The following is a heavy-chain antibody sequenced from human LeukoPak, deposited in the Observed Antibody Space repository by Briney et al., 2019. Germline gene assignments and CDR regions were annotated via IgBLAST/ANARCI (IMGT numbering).Heavy chain of an antibody. CDR1: GFTFSSYA. CDR3: AKETYYYGSGSSVVGMDV. J-gene: IGHJ6*02. CDR2: ISTSGGST. Sequence: GGSLRLSCAASGFTFSSYAMTWVRQAPGKGLEWVSAISTSGGSTYYADSVKGRFTISRDNSKNTLYLQMNSLRAEDTAVYYCAKETYYYGSGSSVVGMDVWGQGTTVTVSS. V-gene: IGHV3-23*01. D-gene: IGHD3-10*01.